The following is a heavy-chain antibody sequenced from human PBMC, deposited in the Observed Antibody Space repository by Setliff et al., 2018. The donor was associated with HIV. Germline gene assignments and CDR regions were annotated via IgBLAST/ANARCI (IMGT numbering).Heavy chain of an antibody. CDR3: ARGHYGSGRGYYYMDV. CDR1: GGSISSGSYY. V-gene: IGHV4-61*09. CDR2: IYTSGST. Sequence: SETLSLTCAVSGGSISSGSYYWSWIRQPAGKGLEWIGHIYTSGSTNYNPSLKSRVTISVDTSKNQFSLKLSSVTAADTAVYYCARGHYGSGRGYYYMDVWGKGTTVTVSS. J-gene: IGHJ6*03. D-gene: IGHD3-10*01.